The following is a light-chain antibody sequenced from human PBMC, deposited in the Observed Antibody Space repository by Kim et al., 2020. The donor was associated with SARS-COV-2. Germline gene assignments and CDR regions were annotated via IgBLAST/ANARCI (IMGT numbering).Light chain of an antibody. CDR3: AAWDDSLNGWV. V-gene: IGLV1-44*01. Sequence: QSGLTQPPSASGTPGQRVTISCSGSSSNIGSNTVNWYQQLPGTAPKLLIYTNNQSPSGVPDRFSGSKSGTSASLAISGLQSEDEADYYCAAWDDSLNGWVFGGGTKLTVL. CDR2: TNN. CDR1: SSNIGSNT. J-gene: IGLJ3*02.